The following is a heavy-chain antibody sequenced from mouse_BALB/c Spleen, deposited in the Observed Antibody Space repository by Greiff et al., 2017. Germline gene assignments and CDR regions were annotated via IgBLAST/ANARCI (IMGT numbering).Heavy chain of an antibody. V-gene: IGHV5-6-3*01. CDR3: ARDYYYKGDY. CDR2: INSNGGST. D-gene: IGHD2-12*01. J-gene: IGHJ4*01. CDR1: GFTFSSYG. Sequence: EVKLMESGGGLVQPGGSLKLSCAASGFTFSSYGMSWVRQTPDKRLELVATINSNGGSTYYPDSVKGRFTISRDNAKNTLYLQMSSLKSEDTAMYYCARDYYYKGDYWGQGTSVTVSS.